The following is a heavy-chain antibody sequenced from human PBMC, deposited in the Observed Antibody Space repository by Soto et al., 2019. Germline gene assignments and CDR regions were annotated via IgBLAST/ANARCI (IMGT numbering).Heavy chain of an antibody. CDR3: AREEGVRAKWFDP. CDR2: ISTLNGNT. Sequence: ASVKVSCKASGYSFNTYGLSWVRQAPGQGLEWMGWISTLNGNTNYAQKLQGRVTMTTDTSTSTAYMELRSLRSDDTAVYYCAREEGVRAKWFDPWGQGTLVTVSS. CDR1: GYSFNTYG. D-gene: IGHD3-10*01. V-gene: IGHV1-18*01. J-gene: IGHJ5*02.